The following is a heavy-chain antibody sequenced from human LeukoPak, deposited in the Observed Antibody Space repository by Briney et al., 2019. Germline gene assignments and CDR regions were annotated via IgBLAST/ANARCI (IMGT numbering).Heavy chain of an antibody. CDR2: IYYSGST. V-gene: IGHV4-39*07. J-gene: IGHJ4*02. CDR1: GGSISSSSYY. CDR3: ASGPKPFDY. Sequence: KPSETLSLTCTVSGGSISSSSYYWGWIRQPPGKGLEWIGSIYYSGSTYYNPSLKSRVTISVDTSKNQFSLKLSSVTAADTAVYYCASGPKPFDYWGQGTLVTVSS.